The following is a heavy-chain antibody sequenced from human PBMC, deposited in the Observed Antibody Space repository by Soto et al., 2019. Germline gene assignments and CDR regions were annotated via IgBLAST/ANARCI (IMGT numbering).Heavy chain of an antibody. Sequence: GGSLRLSCAASGFTFSSYSMNWVRQAPGKGLEWVSYISSSSSTIYYADSVKGRFTISRDNAKNSLYLQMNSLRAEDTAVYYCARSAGYYYYGMDVWGQGTTVTVSS. CDR2: ISSSSSTI. V-gene: IGHV3-48*01. CDR3: ARSAGYYYYGMDV. D-gene: IGHD6-19*01. CDR1: GFTFSSYS. J-gene: IGHJ6*02.